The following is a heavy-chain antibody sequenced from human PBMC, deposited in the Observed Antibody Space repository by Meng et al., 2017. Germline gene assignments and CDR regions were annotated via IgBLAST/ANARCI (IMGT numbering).Heavy chain of an antibody. D-gene: IGHD1-26*01. V-gene: IGHV3-11*04. CDR1: GFTFSDYY. CDR2: ISSSGSTI. J-gene: IGHJ4*02. CDR3: IRVPGKLPYYFDY. Sequence: GESLKISCAASGFTFSDYYMSWIRQAPGKGLEWVSYISSSGSTIYYADSVKGRFTISRDNAKNSLYLQMNSLRAEDTAVYYCIRVPGKLPYYFDYWGQGTLVTVSS.